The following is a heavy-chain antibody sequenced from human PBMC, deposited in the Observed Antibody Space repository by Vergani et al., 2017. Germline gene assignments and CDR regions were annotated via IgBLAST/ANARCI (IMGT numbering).Heavy chain of an antibody. CDR2: INPNSGGT. J-gene: IGHJ4*02. D-gene: IGHD1-26*01. CDR1: GYTFTVYY. CDR3: ARVTGTSGSYSEADY. V-gene: IGHV1-2*02. Sequence: QVQLVQSGAEVKKPGASVKVSCKASGYTFTVYYMHWVRQAPGQGLEWMGWINPNSGGTNYAQKFQGRVTMTRDTSISTAYMELSRLRSDDTAVYYCARVTGTSGSYSEADYWGQGTLVTVSS.